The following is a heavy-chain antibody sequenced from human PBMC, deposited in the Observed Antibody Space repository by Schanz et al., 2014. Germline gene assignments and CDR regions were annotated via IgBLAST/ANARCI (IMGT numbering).Heavy chain of an antibody. CDR3: ARLGTGMAVAGSVIDSYYYYMDV. V-gene: IGHV1-69*02. CDR2: IILILGIA. Sequence: QVQLVQSGAEVKKPGSSMKVSCKASGGTFNSYTINWVRQAPGQGLEWMGRIILILGIANYAQKFQGRVTITADRSTSTAYMELSSLRSEDTAVYYCARLGTGMAVAGSVIDSYYYYMDVWGEGTTVTVSS. J-gene: IGHJ6*03. D-gene: IGHD6-19*01. CDR1: GGTFNSYT.